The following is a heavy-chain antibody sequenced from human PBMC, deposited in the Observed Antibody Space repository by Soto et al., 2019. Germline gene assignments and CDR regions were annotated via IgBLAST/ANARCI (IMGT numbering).Heavy chain of an antibody. D-gene: IGHD3-22*01. V-gene: IGHV3-23*01. Sequence: VGSLRLSCAASGFTFSSYAMSWVRQAPGKGLEWVSAISGSGGSTYYADSVKGRFTISRDNSKNTLYLQMNSLRAEDTAVYYCAKDPDSSGYYNNWFDPWGQGTLVTVSS. CDR2: ISGSGGST. CDR3: AKDPDSSGYYNNWFDP. J-gene: IGHJ5*02. CDR1: GFTFSSYA.